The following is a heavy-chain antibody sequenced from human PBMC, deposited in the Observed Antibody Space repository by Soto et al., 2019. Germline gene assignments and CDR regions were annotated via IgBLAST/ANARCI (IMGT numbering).Heavy chain of an antibody. Sequence: SVKVSCKASGGTFSSYAISWVRQAPGQGHEWMGGIIPIFGTANYAQKFQGRVTITADESTSTAYMELSSLRSEDTAVYYCARYASNGDYYWHWSQGTLVTVSS. D-gene: IGHD3-22*01. V-gene: IGHV1-69*13. CDR3: ARYASNGDYYWH. J-gene: IGHJ4*02. CDR1: GGTFSSYA. CDR2: IIPIFGTA.